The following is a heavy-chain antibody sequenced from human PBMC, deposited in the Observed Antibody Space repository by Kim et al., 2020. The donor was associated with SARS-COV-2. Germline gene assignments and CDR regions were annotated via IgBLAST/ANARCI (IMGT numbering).Heavy chain of an antibody. CDR1: GYTFTSYD. D-gene: IGHD2-2*01. CDR2: MNPNSGNT. J-gene: IGHJ4*02. Sequence: ASVKVSCKASGYTFTSYDINWVRQATGQGLEWMGWMNPNSGNTGYAQKFQGRVTMTRNTSISTAYMELSSLRSEDTAVYYCARKLRAKGPAAFDLGYWGQGTLVTVSS. V-gene: IGHV1-8*01. CDR3: ARKLRAKGPAAFDLGY.